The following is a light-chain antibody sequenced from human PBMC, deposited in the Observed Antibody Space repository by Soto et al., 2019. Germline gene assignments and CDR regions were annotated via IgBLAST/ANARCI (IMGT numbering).Light chain of an antibody. CDR1: QSVSSN. CDR3: QHYNSYSEA. Sequence: EIVMTQSPATLSVSPGEGATLSCRASQSVSSNLAWYQQKPGQAPRLLIYDASTRATGIPARFSGSGSGTEFTLTISSLQPDDFATYYCQHYNSYSEAFGQGTKVDIK. V-gene: IGKV3-15*01. CDR2: DAS. J-gene: IGKJ1*01.